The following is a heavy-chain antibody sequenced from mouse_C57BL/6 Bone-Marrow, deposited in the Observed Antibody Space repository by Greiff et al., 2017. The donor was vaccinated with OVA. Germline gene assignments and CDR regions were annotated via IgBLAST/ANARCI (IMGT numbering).Heavy chain of an antibody. Sequence: EVQRVESGGDLVKPGGSLKLSCAASGFTFSSYGLSWVRPTPDKRLEWVATIISGGSYTYYPDSVKGRFTIPRDNAKNTLYQQMSSLKSEDTAMYYGARHGDYGSFFDYWGQGTTLTVSS. V-gene: IGHV5-6*01. J-gene: IGHJ2*01. D-gene: IGHD1-1*01. CDR1: GFTFSSYG. CDR3: ARHGDYGSFFDY. CDR2: IISGGSYT.